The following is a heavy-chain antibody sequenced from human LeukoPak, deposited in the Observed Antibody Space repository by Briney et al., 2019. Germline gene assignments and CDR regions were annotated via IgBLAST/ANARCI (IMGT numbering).Heavy chain of an antibody. Sequence: AVKVSCKASGGTFSSYTISWVRQAPGQGLEWMGRIIPILGIANYAQKFQGRVTITADKSTSTAYMELSSLRSEDTAVYYCARVGDYYDSSGYYSDYWGQGTLVTVSS. D-gene: IGHD3-22*01. CDR1: GGTFSSYT. J-gene: IGHJ4*02. CDR2: IIPILGIA. V-gene: IGHV1-69*02. CDR3: ARVGDYYDSSGYYSDY.